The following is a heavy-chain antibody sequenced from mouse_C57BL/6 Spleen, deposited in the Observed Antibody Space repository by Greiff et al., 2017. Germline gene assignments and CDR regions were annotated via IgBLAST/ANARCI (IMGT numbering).Heavy chain of an antibody. CDR2: IYPGDGDT. CDR1: GYAFSSYW. Sequence: QVQLKQSGAELVKPGASVKISCKASGYAFSSYWMNWVKQRPGKGLEWIGQIYPGDGDTNYNGKFKGKATLTADKSSSTAYMQLSSLTSEDSAVYFCARWGSSGSFDYWGQGTTLTVSS. D-gene: IGHD3-2*02. J-gene: IGHJ2*01. CDR3: ARWGSSGSFDY. V-gene: IGHV1-80*01.